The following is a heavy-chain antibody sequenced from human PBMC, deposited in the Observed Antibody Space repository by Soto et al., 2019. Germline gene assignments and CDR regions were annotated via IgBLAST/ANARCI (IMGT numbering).Heavy chain of an antibody. CDR1: GYTFTSYG. Sequence: ASVKVSCKASGYTFTSYGISWVRQAPGQGLEWMGWISAYNGNTNYAQKLQGRVTMTTDTSTSTAYMELRSLRSDDTAVYYCARSFDIVDTIRGNWFDPWGQGTLVTVSS. J-gene: IGHJ5*02. CDR3: ARSFDIVDTIRGNWFDP. D-gene: IGHD5-12*01. V-gene: IGHV1-18*01. CDR2: ISAYNGNT.